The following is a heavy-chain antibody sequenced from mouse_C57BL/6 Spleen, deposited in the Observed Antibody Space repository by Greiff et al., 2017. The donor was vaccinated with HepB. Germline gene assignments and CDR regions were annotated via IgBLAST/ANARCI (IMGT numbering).Heavy chain of an antibody. CDR1: GYAFSSSW. CDR2: IYPGDGDT. D-gene: IGHD2-1*01. J-gene: IGHJ2*01. V-gene: IGHV1-82*01. Sequence: QVQLQQSGPELVKPGASVKISCKASGYAFSSSWMNWVKQRPGKGLEWIGRIYPGDGDTNYNGKFKGKATLTADKSSSTAYIQLSSLTSEDSAVYFCARGGNFFDYWGQGTTLTVSS. CDR3: ARGGNFFDY.